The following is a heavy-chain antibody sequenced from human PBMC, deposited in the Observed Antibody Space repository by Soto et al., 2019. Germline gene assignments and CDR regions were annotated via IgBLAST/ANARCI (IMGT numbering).Heavy chain of an antibody. D-gene: IGHD3-22*01. V-gene: IGHV4-4*02. CDR2: LYYGRST. J-gene: IGHJ4*02. CDR3: ALRSMAVVPEY. Sequence: PSETLSLTCAVSGGSSSSSNWWSWGRQPPGKGLESIGYLYYGRSTYYNPSLKSRVTLSVDTSTNQCSLTLSSMTAADTAVYYCALRSMAVVPEYWGQGTLVTV. CDR1: GGSSSSSNW.